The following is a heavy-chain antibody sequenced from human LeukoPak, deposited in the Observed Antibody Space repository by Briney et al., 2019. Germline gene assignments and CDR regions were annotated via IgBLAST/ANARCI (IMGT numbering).Heavy chain of an antibody. CDR1: GFTFSSYA. Sequence: PGGSLRLSCAASGFTFSSYAMSWVRQAPGKGLEWVSLITGSGGNTYSADSVKGRFTISRDNSKNTLYLQMSSLRAEGTAIYYCAQGTPTGYGTSWFDYWGQGTLVTVSS. D-gene: IGHD6-13*01. CDR3: AQGTPTGYGTSWFDY. V-gene: IGHV3-23*01. J-gene: IGHJ4*02. CDR2: ITGSGGNT.